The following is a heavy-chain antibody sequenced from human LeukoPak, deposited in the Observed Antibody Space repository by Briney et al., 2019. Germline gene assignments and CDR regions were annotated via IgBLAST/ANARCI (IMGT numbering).Heavy chain of an antibody. J-gene: IGHJ4*02. V-gene: IGHV1-69*06. CDR1: GGTFSSYA. Sequence: GASVKVSCKASGGTFSSYAISWVRQAPGQGLEWMGGIIPIFGTANYAQKFQGRVTITADKSTSTAYMELSSLRSEDTAVYYCARGQWLVTGSYFDYWGQGTLVTVSS. CDR2: IIPIFGTA. D-gene: IGHD6-19*01. CDR3: ARGQWLVTGSYFDY.